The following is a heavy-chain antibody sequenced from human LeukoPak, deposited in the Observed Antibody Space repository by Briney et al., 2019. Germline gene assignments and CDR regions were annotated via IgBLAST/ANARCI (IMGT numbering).Heavy chain of an antibody. V-gene: IGHV4-61*02. Sequence: PSETLSLTCTVSGDSISSGTYYWHGIRQPAGKGLEWIGRIYTSGSTNYNPSLRSRVTISVDTSENQISLKLTSVTAADTAVYYCARDRQWLLDYWGQGTLVTVSS. J-gene: IGHJ4*02. CDR2: IYTSGST. CDR3: ARDRQWLLDY. D-gene: IGHD6-19*01. CDR1: GDSISSGTYY.